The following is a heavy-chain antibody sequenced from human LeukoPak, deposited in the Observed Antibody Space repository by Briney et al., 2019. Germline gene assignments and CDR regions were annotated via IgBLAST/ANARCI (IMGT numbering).Heavy chain of an antibody. CDR1: GFTFSSYW. V-gene: IGHV3-7*01. D-gene: IGHD3-10*01. J-gene: IGHJ4*02. CDR3: ARDRIWFGEFTYFDY. CDR2: IKQDGSEK. Sequence: GGSLRLSCAASGFTFSSYWMSWVRQAPGKGLEWVANIKQDGSEKYYVDSVKGRFTISRDNAKNSLYLQMNSLRAEDTAVYYCARDRIWFGEFTYFDYWGQGTLVTVSS.